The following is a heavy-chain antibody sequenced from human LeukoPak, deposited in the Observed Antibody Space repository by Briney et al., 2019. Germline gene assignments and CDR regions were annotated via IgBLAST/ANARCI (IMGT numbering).Heavy chain of an antibody. Sequence: PGGSLRLSCAASGFTFSGYSMNWVRQAPGKGLEWVSFISTSSSYIHNADSVKGRFTISRDNAENSLYLQMNSLRAEDTAVYYCARAAIAAARIYYYMDVWGKGTTVTVSS. CDR3: ARAAIAAARIYYYMDV. J-gene: IGHJ6*03. V-gene: IGHV3-21*01. CDR2: ISTSSSYI. CDR1: GFTFSGYS. D-gene: IGHD6-13*01.